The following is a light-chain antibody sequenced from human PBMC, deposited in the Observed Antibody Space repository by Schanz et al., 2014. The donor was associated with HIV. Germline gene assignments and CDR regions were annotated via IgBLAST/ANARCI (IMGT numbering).Light chain of an antibody. CDR1: SSDVGGYNY. J-gene: IGLJ3*02. V-gene: IGLV2-14*01. CDR3: VTWDSSLRAGV. CDR2: EVT. Sequence: QSVLTQPASVSGSPGQSITISCTGTSSDVGGYNYVSWYQQHPGKAPKLMIYEVTKRPSGVPDRFSGSKSGTSATLGITGLQTGDEADYYCVTWDSSLRAGVFGGGTKVTVL.